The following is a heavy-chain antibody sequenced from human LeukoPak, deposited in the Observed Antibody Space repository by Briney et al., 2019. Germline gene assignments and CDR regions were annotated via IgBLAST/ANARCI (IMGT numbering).Heavy chain of an antibody. D-gene: IGHD2-2*01. CDR1: GGSISSGDYY. CDR2: FYHSGST. CDR3: ARIYCSTTTRYRFYFDS. J-gene: IGHJ4*02. V-gene: IGHV4-30-4*08. Sequence: SETLSLTCTVSGGSISSGDYYWSWIRQPPGKGLEWIGHFYHSGSTSYTPSLRNRVVISADRSNNQFSLKLDSVTAADTAIYYCARIYCSTTTRYRFYFDSWGQGTLVTVSS.